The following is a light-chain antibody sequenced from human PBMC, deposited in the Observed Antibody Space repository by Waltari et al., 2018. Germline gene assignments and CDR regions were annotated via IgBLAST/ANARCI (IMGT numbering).Light chain of an antibody. V-gene: IGKV3-20*01. Sequence: EIVLTQSPGTLSLSPGERATLSCRASQSVRSSYLAWYQQKPGQPPRLLIYGASCRATGIPDRFSGSGSGTDFTRTITRLEPEDFAVYYCQQYGSSPTWRFGQGTKVDIK. CDR3: QQYGSSPTWR. J-gene: IGKJ1*01. CDR2: GAS. CDR1: QSVRSSY.